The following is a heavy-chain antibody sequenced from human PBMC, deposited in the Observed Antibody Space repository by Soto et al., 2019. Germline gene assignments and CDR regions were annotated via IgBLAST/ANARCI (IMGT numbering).Heavy chain of an antibody. Sequence: PSETLSLTCTVSGGSISSSSYYWGWIRQPPGKGLEWIGSIYYSGSTYYNPSLKSRVTISVDTSKNQFSLKLSSVTAADTAVYYCARSLDYGDPSDYWGQGTLVTVS. CDR1: GGSISSSSYY. D-gene: IGHD4-17*01. CDR2: IYYSGST. J-gene: IGHJ4*02. CDR3: ARSLDYGDPSDY. V-gene: IGHV4-39*01.